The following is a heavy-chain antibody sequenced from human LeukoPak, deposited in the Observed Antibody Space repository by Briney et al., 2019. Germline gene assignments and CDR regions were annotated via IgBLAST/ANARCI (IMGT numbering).Heavy chain of an antibody. CDR1: GGSINNYY. CDR3: ALVGATRGYYFDY. D-gene: IGHD1-26*01. J-gene: IGHJ4*02. V-gene: IGHV4-34*01. CDR2: INHSGST. Sequence: SETLSLTCTVSGGSINNYYWSWIRQPPGKGLEWIGEINHSGSTNYNPSLKSRVTISVDTSKNQFSLKLSSVTAADTAVYYCALVGATRGYYFDYWGQGTLVTVSS.